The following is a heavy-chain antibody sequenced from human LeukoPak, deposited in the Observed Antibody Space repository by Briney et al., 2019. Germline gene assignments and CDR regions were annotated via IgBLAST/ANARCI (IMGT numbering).Heavy chain of an antibody. V-gene: IGHV3-23*01. D-gene: IGHD1-26*01. CDR3: AKEGRGMGAATIDY. CDR1: GFTFSNYA. J-gene: IGHJ4*02. CDR2: ISGSGGRT. Sequence: PAGSLRLSCAASGFTFSNYAMSWVRQAPGKGLEWVSGISGSGGRTYYADSVGRFSISIDNSNNTLYLQMTSLRAEDTAVYYCAKEGRGMGAATIDYWGQGTLVTVSS.